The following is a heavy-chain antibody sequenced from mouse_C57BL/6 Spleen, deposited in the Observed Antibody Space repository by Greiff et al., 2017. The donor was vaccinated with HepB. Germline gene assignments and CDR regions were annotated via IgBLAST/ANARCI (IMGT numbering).Heavy chain of an antibody. D-gene: IGHD1-1*01. CDR3: STVVATEWYFDV. V-gene: IGHV1-69*01. CDR1: GYTFTSYW. CDR2: IDPSDSYT. J-gene: IGHJ1*03. Sequence: QVQLQQSGAELVMPGASVKLSCKASGYTFTSYWMHWVKQRPGQGLEWIGEIDPSDSYTNYNQKFKGKSTLTVDKSSSTAYMQLSSLTSEDSAVYYCSTVVATEWYFDVWGTGTTVTVSS.